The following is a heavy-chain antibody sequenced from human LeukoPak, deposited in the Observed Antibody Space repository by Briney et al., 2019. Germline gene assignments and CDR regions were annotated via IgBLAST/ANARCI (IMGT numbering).Heavy chain of an antibody. J-gene: IGHJ3*02. D-gene: IGHD3-9*01. CDR1: GYTFTGYY. CDR3: ARSDYDILTGYYNDAFDI. CDR2: INAGNGNT. Sequence: PGASVKVSCKASGYTFTGYYMHWVRQAPGQRLEWMGWINAGNGNTKYSQKSQGRVTITRDTSASTAYMELSSLRSEDTAVYYCARSDYDILTGYYNDAFDIWGQGTMVTVSS. V-gene: IGHV1-3*01.